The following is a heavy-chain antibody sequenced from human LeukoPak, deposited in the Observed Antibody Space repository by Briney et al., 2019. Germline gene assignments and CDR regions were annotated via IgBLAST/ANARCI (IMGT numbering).Heavy chain of an antibody. CDR2: IHNSGST. CDR1: GFIFNNYG. D-gene: IGHD6-13*01. V-gene: IGHV3-66*01. Sequence: GGSLRLSCAASGFIFNNYGLIWVRQAPGKGLEWVSVIHNSGSTYADSVKGRFTISRDNSKNTVFLQMNSLRAEDTAMYYCARDLGYSSDFWGQGTLVTVSS. J-gene: IGHJ4*02. CDR3: ARDLGYSSDF.